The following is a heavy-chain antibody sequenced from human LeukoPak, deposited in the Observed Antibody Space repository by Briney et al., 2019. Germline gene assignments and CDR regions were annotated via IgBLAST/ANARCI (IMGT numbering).Heavy chain of an antibody. J-gene: IGHJ4*02. D-gene: IGHD5-24*01. CDR2: IYWSGRT. V-gene: IGHV4-59*01. CDR1: GGSISSYY. Sequence: PSETLSLTCTVSGGSISSYYWSWIRQPPGKGLEWIGYIYWSGRTHYNPSLKSRVTISVDTSKNEFSLKLNSVTAADTAVYYCARGWLEQLFDSWGQGTLVTVSS. CDR3: ARGWLEQLFDS.